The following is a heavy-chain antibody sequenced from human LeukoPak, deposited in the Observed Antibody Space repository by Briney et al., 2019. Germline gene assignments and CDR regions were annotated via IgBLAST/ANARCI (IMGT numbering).Heavy chain of an antibody. CDR1: GYSFTNYG. CDR2: ISAYNGNT. J-gene: IGHJ6*02. CDR3: ARPEYSSGSYYYYYYGMDV. D-gene: IGHD6-19*01. Sequence: ASVKVSCKTSGYSFTNYGISWVRQAPGQGLEWMGWISAYNGNTDYAQKFQGRVTMTTDTSTSTAYMELRSLRSDDTAVYYCARPEYSSGSYYYYYYGMDVWGQGTTVTVSS. V-gene: IGHV1-18*01.